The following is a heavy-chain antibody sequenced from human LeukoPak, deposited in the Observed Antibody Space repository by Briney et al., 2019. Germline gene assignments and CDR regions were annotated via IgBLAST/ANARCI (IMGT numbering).Heavy chain of an antibody. J-gene: IGHJ4*02. D-gene: IGHD3-22*01. CDR2: ISYDGSNK. V-gene: IGHV3-30-3*01. CDR1: GFTFSSYA. CDR3: ARDDSNPYGPLDY. Sequence: GGSLRLSCAASGFTFSSYAMHWVRQAPGKGLEWVAVISYDGSNKYYADSVKGRFTISRDNSKNTLYLQMNSLRAEDTAVYYCARDDSNPYGPLDYWGQGTLVTVSS.